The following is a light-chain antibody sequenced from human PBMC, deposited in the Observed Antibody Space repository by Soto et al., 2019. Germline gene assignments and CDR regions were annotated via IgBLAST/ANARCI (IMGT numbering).Light chain of an antibody. J-gene: IGKJ4*01. CDR3: QQYNDWPLT. Sequence: EKVMTQSPAALSVSPGERATLSCRASQSVNSNLAWYQQKPGQAPRLLLYGASNRATGIPASFSGSASRTEFTLTISSLQSEDSAVYYCQQYNDWPLTFGGGTKVEIK. CDR1: QSVNSN. CDR2: GAS. V-gene: IGKV3-15*01.